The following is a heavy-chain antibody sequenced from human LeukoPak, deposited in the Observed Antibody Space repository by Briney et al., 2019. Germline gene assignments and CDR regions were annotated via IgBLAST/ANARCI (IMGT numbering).Heavy chain of an antibody. J-gene: IGHJ3*02. CDR2: IYPGDSDT. CDR1: GYSFTSYW. D-gene: IGHD3-10*01. CDR3: ASSFSGSYCMPHAFDI. Sequence: GESLKISCKGSGYSFTSYWIGWVRQMPGKGLEWMGIIYPGDSDTRYSPSFQGQVTISADKSISTVYLQWSSLKASDTAMYYCASSFSGSYCMPHAFDIWGQGTMVTVSS. V-gene: IGHV5-51*01.